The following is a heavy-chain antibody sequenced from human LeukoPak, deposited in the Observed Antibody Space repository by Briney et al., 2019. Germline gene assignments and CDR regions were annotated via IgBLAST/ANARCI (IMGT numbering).Heavy chain of an antibody. CDR2: IYYSGST. CDR3: ARVLTKTYYYDSSGQFDY. J-gene: IGHJ4*02. D-gene: IGHD3-22*01. Sequence: SETLSLTCTVSGGSISSSSYYWGWIRQPPGKGLEWIGSIYYSGSTYYNPSLKSRVTISVDTSKNQFSLKLSSVTAADTAVYYCARVLTKTYYYDSSGQFDYWGQGTLVTVSS. V-gene: IGHV4-39*01. CDR1: GGSISSSSYY.